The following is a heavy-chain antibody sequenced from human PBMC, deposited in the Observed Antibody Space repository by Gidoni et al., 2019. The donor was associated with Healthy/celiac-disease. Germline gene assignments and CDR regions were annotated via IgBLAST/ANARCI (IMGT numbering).Heavy chain of an antibody. CDR2: INPSGGST. D-gene: IGHD2-2*01. CDR3: ALSSTSCTFDY. J-gene: IGHJ4*02. Sequence: QVQLVHSGAEVTKPGASVKVSCKASGYTFTSYYMHWVRQAPGQGLEWMGIINPSGGSTRYEQKFQGRVTMTRDTSTSTVYMELSSLRSEDKAVYYCALSSTSCTFDYWGQGTLVTVSS. CDR1: GYTFTSYY. V-gene: IGHV1-46*01.